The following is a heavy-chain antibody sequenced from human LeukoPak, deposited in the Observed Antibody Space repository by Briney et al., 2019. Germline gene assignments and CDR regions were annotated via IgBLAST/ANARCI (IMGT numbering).Heavy chain of an antibody. CDR3: ARETTVTHDIGY. Sequence: RASVKVSCKASGYTFTGYYMHWVRQAPGQGLEWMGWINPNSGGTNYAQKFQGRVTMTRDTSIGTAYMELSRLRSDDTAVYYCARETTVTHDIGYWGQGTLVTVSS. CDR1: GYTFTGYY. J-gene: IGHJ4*02. CDR2: INPNSGGT. V-gene: IGHV1-2*02. D-gene: IGHD4-17*01.